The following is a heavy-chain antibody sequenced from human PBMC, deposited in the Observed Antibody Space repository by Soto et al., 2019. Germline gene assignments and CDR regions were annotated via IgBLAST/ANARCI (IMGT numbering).Heavy chain of an antibody. J-gene: IGHJ5*02. CDR3: ARVLAMVRGEEWFDP. CDR1: GGSISSGDYY. V-gene: IGHV4-30-4*01. D-gene: IGHD3-10*01. Sequence: PSETLSLTCTVSGGSISSGDYYWSWIRQPPGKGLEWIGYIYYSGSTYYNPSLKSRVTISVDTSKNQFSLKLSSVTAADTAVYYCARVLAMVRGEEWFDPWGQGTLVTVS. CDR2: IYYSGST.